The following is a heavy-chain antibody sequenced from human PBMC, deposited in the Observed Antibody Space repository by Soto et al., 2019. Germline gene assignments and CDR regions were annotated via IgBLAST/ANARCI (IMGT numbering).Heavy chain of an antibody. CDR1: GFTFSSYS. CDR2: ITSSSTTI. CDR3: ARDALNYDGNPHFDY. J-gene: IGHJ4*02. D-gene: IGHD5-12*01. Sequence: PGGSLRLSCAASGFTFSSYSMNWVRQAPGKGLQWLSFITSSSTTIYYADSVKGRFTISRDNAKNSLYLQMNSLRDEDTAVYYCARDALNYDGNPHFDYWGQGTLVTVSS. V-gene: IGHV3-48*02.